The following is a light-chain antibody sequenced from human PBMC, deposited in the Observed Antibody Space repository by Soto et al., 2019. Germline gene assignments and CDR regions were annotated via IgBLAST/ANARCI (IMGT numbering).Light chain of an antibody. V-gene: IGKV3-20*01. CDR3: QQYGNSPYT. Sequence: EIVLTQSPGTLSLSPGERATLSCRASQSVSSSYLAWYQQKPGQAPRLLIYGASSRATGIPDRFSGSGSGTDFTLTISRLEPEHFAVYYCQQYGNSPYTFGQGTNLEIK. CDR1: QSVSSSY. J-gene: IGKJ2*01. CDR2: GAS.